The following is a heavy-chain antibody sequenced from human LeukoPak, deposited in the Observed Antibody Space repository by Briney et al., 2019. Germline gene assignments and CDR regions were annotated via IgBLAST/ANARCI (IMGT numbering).Heavy chain of an antibody. D-gene: IGHD2-2*01. CDR3: ARTTALGYCSSTSCFAFDP. Sequence: PSETLSLTCTVSGGSISSYYWSWIRQPPGKGLEWIGYIYYSGSTNYNPSLKSRVTISVDTSKNQFSLKLSSVTAADTAVYYCARTTALGYCSSTSCFAFDPWGQGTLVTVSS. J-gene: IGHJ5*02. V-gene: IGHV4-59*01. CDR2: IYYSGST. CDR1: GGSISSYY.